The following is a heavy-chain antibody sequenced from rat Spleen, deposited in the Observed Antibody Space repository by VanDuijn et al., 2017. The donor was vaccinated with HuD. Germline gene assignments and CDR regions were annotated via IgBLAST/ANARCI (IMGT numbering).Heavy chain of an antibody. Sequence: QVQLKESGPGLVQPSQTLSLTCTVSGFSLSSYGVIWVRQPPGKGLEWMGVMWSGGSTAYNSALKSRLSIRREPSNSQVFLKMNSLQTEDTAIYYWTRLGDWFAYWGQGTLVTVSS. CDR1: GFSLSSYG. CDR2: MWSGGST. V-gene: IGHV2-13*01. CDR3: TRLGDWFAY. J-gene: IGHJ3*01.